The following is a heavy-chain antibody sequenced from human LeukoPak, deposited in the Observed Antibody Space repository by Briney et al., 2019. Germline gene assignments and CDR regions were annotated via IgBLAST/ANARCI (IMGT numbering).Heavy chain of an antibody. V-gene: IGHV1-69*05. CDR3: ARTVLGYSYRLDV. CDR2: IIPIFGIA. CDR1: GGTFSSYA. Sequence: ASVKVSCKASGGTFSSYAISWVRQAPGQGLEWMGGIIPIFGIANYAQKFQGRVTITTDESTSTAYMELSSLRSEDTAVYYCARTVLGYSYRLDVWGKGTTVTVSS. D-gene: IGHD5-18*01. J-gene: IGHJ6*04.